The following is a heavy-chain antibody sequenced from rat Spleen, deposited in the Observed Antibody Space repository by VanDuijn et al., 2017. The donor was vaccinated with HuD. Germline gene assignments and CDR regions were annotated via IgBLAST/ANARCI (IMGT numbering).Heavy chain of an antibody. CDR3: TWDYYDATYYYRFTY. V-gene: IGHV6-8*01. Sequence: EVQLVETGGSLVQPGKSLKLTCATSGFTFSYAWMHWVRQSPEKQLEWVAQIKAPNQNEITPYSESVKGRFTISRDDSKSSVYLQMNNLKEEDTAIYFCTWDYYDATYYYRFTYWGQGTLVTVSS. D-gene: IGHD1-12*02. CDR1: GFTFSYAW. J-gene: IGHJ3*01. CDR2: IKAPNQNEIT.